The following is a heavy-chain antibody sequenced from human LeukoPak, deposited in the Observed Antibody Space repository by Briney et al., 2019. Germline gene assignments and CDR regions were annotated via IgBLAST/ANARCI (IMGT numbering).Heavy chain of an antibody. J-gene: IGHJ3*02. CDR1: GFTFSSYW. Sequence: GGSLRLSCAASGFTFSSYWMHWVRQAPGKGLVWVSRISTDGSSTNSADSVKGRFTISRDNAKNTLYLQMNSLRAEDTAVYYCVSEYSSSSGRAFDIWGQGTMVTVSP. D-gene: IGHD6-6*01. V-gene: IGHV3-74*01. CDR2: ISTDGSST. CDR3: VSEYSSSSGRAFDI.